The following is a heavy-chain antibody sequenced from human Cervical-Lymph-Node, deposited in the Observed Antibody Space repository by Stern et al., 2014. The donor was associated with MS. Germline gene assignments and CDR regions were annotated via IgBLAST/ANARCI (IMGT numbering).Heavy chain of an antibody. Sequence: QLVESGLEVKKPGTSVKVSCKASGITFSHSAIQWLRQARGQRPEWIGWVVVFNGDVNYAPRFQERVTITRDMSTSTVYMELRSLRSEDTAIYYCASERYTYYDDQRPPGGFDPWGQGTLVTVSS. D-gene: IGHD3-3*01. CDR2: VVVFNGDV. CDR3: ASERYTYYDDQRPPGGFDP. CDR1: GITFSHSA. J-gene: IGHJ5*02. V-gene: IGHV1-58*02.